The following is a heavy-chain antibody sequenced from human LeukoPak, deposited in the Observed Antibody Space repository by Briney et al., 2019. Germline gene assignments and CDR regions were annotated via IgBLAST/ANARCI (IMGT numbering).Heavy chain of an antibody. CDR2: INTNTGNP. Sequence: ASVTVSCKASGYTFTSYAVNWVRQAPGQGLEWMGWINTNTGNPTYAQGFTGRFVFSLDTSVSTAYLQISSLKAADTAVYYCARGALWFGELSTENMDVWGQGTTVTVSS. V-gene: IGHV7-4-1*02. CDR3: ARGALWFGELSTENMDV. D-gene: IGHD3-10*01. CDR1: GYTFTSYA. J-gene: IGHJ6*02.